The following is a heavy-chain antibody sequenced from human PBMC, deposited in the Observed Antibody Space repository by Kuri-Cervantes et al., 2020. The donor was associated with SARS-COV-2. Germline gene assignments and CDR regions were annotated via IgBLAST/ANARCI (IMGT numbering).Heavy chain of an antibody. J-gene: IGHJ4*02. CDR1: GFTFSTCA. D-gene: IGHD2-21*01. CDR3: ARERVGVPDY. CDR2: ISNDGSNK. Sequence: GESLKISCAASGFTFSTCAMHWVRQVPGKGLEWVAVISNDGSNKNYTDSVKGRFAISRDNSKNTLYLQMNSLRTEDTAVFYCARERVGVPDYWGQGTLVTDSS. V-gene: IGHV3-30*09.